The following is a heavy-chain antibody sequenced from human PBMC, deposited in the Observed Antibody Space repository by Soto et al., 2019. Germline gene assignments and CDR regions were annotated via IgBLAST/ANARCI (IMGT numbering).Heavy chain of an antibody. Sequence: SETLSLTCTVSGGSMSSYFWSWIWQPPGKGLEWIAYVYYSGSTKHNPSLKSRVIISVDTSKNQFSLKLNSVTAADTAVYYCARVIGGWYEHDYWGPGTLVTVSS. V-gene: IGHV4-59*01. J-gene: IGHJ4*02. CDR2: VYYSGST. CDR1: GGSMSSYF. CDR3: ARVIGGWYEHDY. D-gene: IGHD6-19*01.